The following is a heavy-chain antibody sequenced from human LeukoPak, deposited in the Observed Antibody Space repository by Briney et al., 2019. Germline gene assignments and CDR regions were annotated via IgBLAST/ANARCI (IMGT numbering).Heavy chain of an antibody. J-gene: IGHJ4*02. CDR1: GGYISSYY. V-gene: IGHV4-59*12. CDR3: ARARGNY. CDR2: IFYSGST. Sequence: SETLSLTCTVSGGYISSYYWSWIRQPPGKGLEWLGYIFYSGSTSYNPSLNGRVTISIDTSKNQFSLKLSSVTAADTAVYYCARARGNYWGQGTLVTVSS. D-gene: IGHD2-15*01.